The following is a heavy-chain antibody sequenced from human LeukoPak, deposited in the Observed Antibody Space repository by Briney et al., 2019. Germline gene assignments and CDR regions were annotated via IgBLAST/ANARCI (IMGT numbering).Heavy chain of an antibody. CDR1: GYTFTSYG. D-gene: IGHD1-26*01. J-gene: IGHJ5*02. CDR3: AREHYPDGWFDP. V-gene: IGHV1-18*01. Sequence: ASVKVSCKASGYTFTSYGISWVRQAPGQGLEWMGWISAYNGNTNYAQKVQGRVTMTADTSTSTAYMELRSLRSDDTAVYYCAREHYPDGWFDPWGQGTLVTVSS. CDR2: ISAYNGNT.